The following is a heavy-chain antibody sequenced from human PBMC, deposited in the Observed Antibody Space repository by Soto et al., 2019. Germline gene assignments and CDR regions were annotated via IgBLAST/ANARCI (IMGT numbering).Heavy chain of an antibody. CDR1: GGTFSRYA. V-gene: IGHV1-69*12. Sequence: QVQLVQSGAEVKKPGSSVKVSCKASGGTFSRYAISWVRQAPGEGLGWMGGIIPMDGTTNYAQKFQGRVTITADESTNTVHLKLNSLTSENTAVYYCARGGDSDDYWGQGTLVSVSS. CDR2: IIPMDGTT. D-gene: IGHD2-21*02. J-gene: IGHJ4*02. CDR3: ARGGDSDDY.